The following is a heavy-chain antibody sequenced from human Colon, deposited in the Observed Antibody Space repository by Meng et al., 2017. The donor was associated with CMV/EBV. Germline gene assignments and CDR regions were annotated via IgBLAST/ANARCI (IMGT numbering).Heavy chain of an antibody. V-gene: IGHV3-7*01. Sequence: GGSLRLFCAVSGSSLSNSWMIWARRSPGKGLEWVAKTNEDGSDKYYVDSVKGRFTIFRDNAKNSVYLQMNGLRAEDTAVYYCARTGPLYGLYFCYWGQGTLVTVSS. J-gene: IGHJ4*02. CDR3: ARTGPLYGLYFCY. CDR2: TNEDGSDK. CDR1: GSSLSNSW. D-gene: IGHD2-8*01.